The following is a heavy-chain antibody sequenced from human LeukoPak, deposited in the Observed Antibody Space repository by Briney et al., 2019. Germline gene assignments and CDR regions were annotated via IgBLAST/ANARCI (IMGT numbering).Heavy chain of an antibody. CDR2: ISYSGSTI. D-gene: IGHD3-3*01. V-gene: IGHV3-11*01. Sequence: GGSLRLSCAASGFTFSDYYMSWVRQAPGKGLEWVSYISYSGSTIYYADSVKGRFTISRDNAKNSLYLQMNSLRAEDTAVYYCASMDFWSGYPFDYWGQGTLVTVSS. J-gene: IGHJ4*02. CDR1: GFTFSDYY. CDR3: ASMDFWSGYPFDY.